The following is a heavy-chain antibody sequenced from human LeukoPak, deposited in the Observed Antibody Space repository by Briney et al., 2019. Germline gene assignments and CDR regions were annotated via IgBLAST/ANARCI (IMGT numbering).Heavy chain of an antibody. J-gene: IGHJ4*02. V-gene: IGHV3-30*02. D-gene: IGHD2-2*01. Sequence: GGSLRLSCAASGFTFSSYGMHWVRQAPDKGLEWVAFIRYDGTNKYYADSVKGRFTISRDNSKNMLYLQMNSLRAEDTAVYYCAKDKSSTIPYYFDYWGQGTLVTVSS. CDR1: GFTFSSYG. CDR3: AKDKSSTIPYYFDY. CDR2: IRYDGTNK.